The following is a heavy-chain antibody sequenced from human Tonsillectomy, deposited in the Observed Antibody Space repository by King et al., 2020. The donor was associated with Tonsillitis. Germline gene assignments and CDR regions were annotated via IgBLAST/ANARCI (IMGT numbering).Heavy chain of an antibody. CDR3: ARRQLGSDAFDV. D-gene: IGHD1-1*01. CDR1: GYKFPTFW. J-gene: IGHJ3*01. CDR2: IYPRDSET. V-gene: IGHV5-51*03. Sequence: QLVQSGAEVKKPGESLKISCKGSGYKFPTFWIGWVRQMPGQGLEWMGFIYPRDSETKYGPSFECQFTISADRAIPTAYLQWGSLRASDTGLYYCARRQLGSDAFDVWGQGTMVTVSS.